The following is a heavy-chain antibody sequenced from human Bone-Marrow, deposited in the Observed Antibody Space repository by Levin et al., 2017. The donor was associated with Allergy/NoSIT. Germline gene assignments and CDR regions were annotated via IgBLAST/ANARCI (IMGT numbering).Heavy chain of an antibody. V-gene: IGHV3-30-3*01. J-gene: IGHJ5*02. D-gene: IGHD3-10*01. Sequence: GESLKISCAASGFTFSSYAMHWVRQAPGKGLEWVAVISYDGSNKYYADSVKGRFTISRDNSKNTLYLQMNSLRAEDTAVYYCARDRLGFGEFPHNNWFDPWGQGTLVTVSS. CDR3: ARDRLGFGEFPHNNWFDP. CDR2: ISYDGSNK. CDR1: GFTFSSYA.